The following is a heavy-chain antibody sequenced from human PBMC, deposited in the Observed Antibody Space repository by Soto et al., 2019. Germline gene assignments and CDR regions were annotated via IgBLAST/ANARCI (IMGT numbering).Heavy chain of an antibody. V-gene: IGHV1-69*01. J-gene: IGHJ6*02. CDR1: GGTFSSYA. CDR3: ARGVDSSSALSYYYYGMDV. D-gene: IGHD6-6*01. CDR2: IIPIFGTA. Sequence: QVQLVQSGAEVKKPGSSVKVSCKASGGTFSSYAISWVRQAPGQGLEWMGGIIPIFGTANYGQKFQGRVTITADESTSTAYMELSSLRSEDTAVYYCARGVDSSSALSYYYYGMDVWGQGTTVTVSS.